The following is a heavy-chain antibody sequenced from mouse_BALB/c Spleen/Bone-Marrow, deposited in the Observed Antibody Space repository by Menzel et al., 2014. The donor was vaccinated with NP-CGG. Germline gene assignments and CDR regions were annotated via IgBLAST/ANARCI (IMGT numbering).Heavy chain of an antibody. V-gene: IGHV5-17*02. D-gene: IGHD2-4*01. CDR3: TREHDYDWYLDV. Sequence: DVQLVESGGGLVQPGGSRKLSCTASGFTFSSFGMHWVRQAPEKGLEWVAYISSDSDTIYYADTVKGRFTISRDNPKNTLFLQMTSLRSEDTAMYYCTREHDYDWYLDVWGAGTTVTASS. J-gene: IGHJ1*01. CDR2: ISSDSDTI. CDR1: GFTFSSFG.